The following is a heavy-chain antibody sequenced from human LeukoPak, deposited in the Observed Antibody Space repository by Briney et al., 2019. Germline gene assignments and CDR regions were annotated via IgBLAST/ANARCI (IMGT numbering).Heavy chain of an antibody. J-gene: IGHJ6*02. D-gene: IGHD1-1*01. V-gene: IGHV4-59*01. CDR3: ARDQGYLYGLDV. CDR2: IYYSGTTSGST. CDR1: GGSIRSSY. Sequence: SETLSLTCTVSGGSIRSSYWSWIRQPPGKGLEWIGHIYYSGTTSGSTNYNPSLKSRVTMSVDTSKSQFSLRLTSVTAADTAVYYCARDQGYLYGLDVWGQGTTVTVSS.